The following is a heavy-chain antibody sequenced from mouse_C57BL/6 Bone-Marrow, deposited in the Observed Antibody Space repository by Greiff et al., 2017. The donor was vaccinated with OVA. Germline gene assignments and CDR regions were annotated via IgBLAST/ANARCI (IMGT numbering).Heavy chain of an antibody. J-gene: IGHJ2*01. CDR3: ARFYYGSSLYFDY. V-gene: IGHV1-64*01. D-gene: IGHD1-1*01. Sequence: VQLQQSGAELVKPGASVKLSCKASGHTFTSYWMHWVKQRPGQGLEWIGMIHPNSGSTNYNEKFKSKATLTVDKSSSTAYMQLSSLTSEDSAVYYCARFYYGSSLYFDYWGQGTTLTVSS. CDR1: GHTFTSYW. CDR2: IHPNSGST.